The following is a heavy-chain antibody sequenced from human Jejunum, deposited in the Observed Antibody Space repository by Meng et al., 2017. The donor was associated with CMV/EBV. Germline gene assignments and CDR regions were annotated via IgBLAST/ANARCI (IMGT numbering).Heavy chain of an antibody. CDR1: GGSISSGSYY. Sequence: QGRLQKSGPGLLKPSQTLSLTSAASGGSISSGSYYWSWIRQPAGKGLEWIGRFYPTGTINYNPSLKRRVTISVDTSKNQFSLRLSSVTAADTAVYYCARGAAVAGGRYFDLWGRGTLVTVSS. CDR3: ARGAAVAGGRYFDL. CDR2: FYPTGTI. J-gene: IGHJ2*01. D-gene: IGHD6-19*01. V-gene: IGHV4-61*02.